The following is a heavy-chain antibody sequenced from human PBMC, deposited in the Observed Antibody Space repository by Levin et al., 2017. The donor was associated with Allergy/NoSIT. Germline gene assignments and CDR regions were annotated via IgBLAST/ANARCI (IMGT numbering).Heavy chain of an antibody. CDR2: INHSGST. CDR3: ARRASYVWGSDRYTHAFDS. Sequence: PSETLSLTCAVYGGSFSGYYWSWIRQPPGKGLEWIGEINHSGSTNYNPSLKSRVTISVDTSKNQFSLKLSSVTAADTAVYYCARRASYVWGSDRYTHAFDSWGQGTMGTVSS. D-gene: IGHD3-16*02. CDR1: GGSFSGYY. J-gene: IGHJ3*02. V-gene: IGHV4-34*01.